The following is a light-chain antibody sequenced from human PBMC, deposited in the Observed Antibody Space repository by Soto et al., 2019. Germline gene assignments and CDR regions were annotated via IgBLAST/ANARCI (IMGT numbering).Light chain of an antibody. CDR1: QSISSW. V-gene: IGKV1-5*01. Sequence: QMTQPHSTLSASVGDRVTITCRASQSISSWLAWYQQKTGKAPKLLIYDASALESGVPSGFSGSRSATKFSLTIISLQPDDFATEYCQQHSTYPCTFGGGTKVDI. CDR3: QQHSTYPCT. J-gene: IGKJ4*02. CDR2: DAS.